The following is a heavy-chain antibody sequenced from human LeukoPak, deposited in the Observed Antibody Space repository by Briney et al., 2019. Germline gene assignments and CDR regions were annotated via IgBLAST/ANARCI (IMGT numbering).Heavy chain of an antibody. CDR2: IKQDGSEK. J-gene: IGHJ6*03. CDR3: ARDRDYYYYMDV. V-gene: IGHV3-7*01. Sequence: PGGSLRLSCAASGFTFSSYWMSWVRQAPGKGLEWVANIKQDGSEKYFVDSVKGRFTISRENAKNSLCLQMNSLRAEDTAVYYCARDRDYYYYMDVWGKGTTVTVCS. D-gene: IGHD3-10*01. CDR1: GFTFSSYW.